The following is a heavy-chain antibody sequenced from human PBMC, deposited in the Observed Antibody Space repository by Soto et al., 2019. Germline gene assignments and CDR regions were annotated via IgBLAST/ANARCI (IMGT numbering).Heavy chain of an antibody. V-gene: IGHV4-31*03. J-gene: IGHJ5*02. CDR2: IYYSGST. Sequence: QVQLQESGPGLVKPSQTLSLTCTVSGGSISSGGYYWSWIRQLPGKGLEWIGYIYYSGSTYYNPSLKSRVTISVDTSKNQFSLKLSSVTAADTAVYYCARRTAAGIQFWFDPWGQGTLVTVSS. CDR1: GGSISSGGYY. CDR3: ARRTAAGIQFWFDP. D-gene: IGHD6-13*01.